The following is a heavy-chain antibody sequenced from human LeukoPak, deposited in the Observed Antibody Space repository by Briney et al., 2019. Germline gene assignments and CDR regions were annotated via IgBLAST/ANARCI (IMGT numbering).Heavy chain of an antibody. CDR2: ITSGSSYI. J-gene: IGHJ6*03. Sequence: GGSLRLSCAASGFSFSTYNMNWVRQAPGQRLEWVLSITSGSSYIYYADSVKGRFTISRDNAKSSLYLQMDSLRAEDTAVYYCARDPYSGNYGAYYYYYMDVWGKGTTVTISS. V-gene: IGHV3-21*01. CDR3: ARDPYSGNYGAYYYYYMDV. D-gene: IGHD1-26*01. CDR1: GFSFSTYN.